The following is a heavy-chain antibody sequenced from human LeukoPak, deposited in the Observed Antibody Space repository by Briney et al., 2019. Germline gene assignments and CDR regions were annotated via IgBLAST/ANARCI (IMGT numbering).Heavy chain of an antibody. CDR2: IIAYNGNT. Sequence: GASVKVSCKASGYTFTSFGISWVRQDPGQGLEWMGWIIAYNGNTNYAQKLQGRVTMTTDTSTSTAYIELRSLRSDDTAVYYCARDLRFLEPTNINNWFDPWGQGTLVTVSS. CDR1: GYTFTSFG. D-gene: IGHD3-3*01. V-gene: IGHV1-18*01. CDR3: ARDLRFLEPTNINNWFDP. J-gene: IGHJ5*02.